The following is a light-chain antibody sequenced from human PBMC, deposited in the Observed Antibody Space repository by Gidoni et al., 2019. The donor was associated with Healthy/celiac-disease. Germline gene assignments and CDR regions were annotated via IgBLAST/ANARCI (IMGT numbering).Light chain of an antibody. Sequence: QSVLTQPPSVSWAPGQRVTITCTGSSSNIGAGYDVHWYQQLPGPAPKLLIYGNSNRPSAAPDRFSGSKSGTSAALAITGLQAEDEADYYCQSYDSSLSVVFGGGTKLTVL. J-gene: IGLJ2*01. CDR1: SSNIGAGYD. V-gene: IGLV1-40*01. CDR2: GNS. CDR3: QSYDSSLSVV.